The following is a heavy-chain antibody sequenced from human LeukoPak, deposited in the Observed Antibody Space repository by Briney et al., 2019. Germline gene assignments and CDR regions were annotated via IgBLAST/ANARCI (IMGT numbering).Heavy chain of an antibody. V-gene: IGHV3-23*01. CDR2: ISCSGSST. J-gene: IGHJ4*02. CDR1: GLNFRSYA. CDR3: AKGSLRLGELSSWTLDY. Sequence: GGSLRLSCASSGLNFRSYAMHWVRQPRGRGLAWVPPISCSGSSTRYADSVKALFASSRDTSKNTMDLQMNSLRAEDADIYYGAKGSLRLGELSSWTLDYWGQGTLVTVSS. D-gene: IGHD3-16*02.